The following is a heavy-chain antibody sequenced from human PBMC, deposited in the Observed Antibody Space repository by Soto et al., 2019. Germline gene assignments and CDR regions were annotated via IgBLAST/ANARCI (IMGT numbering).Heavy chain of an antibody. J-gene: IGHJ6*02. CDR3: ARSGEGQLVRGTYYYCYYGMDV. CDR1: GYSFTSYW. Sequence: PGESLKISCKGSGYSFTSYWIGWVRQMPGKGLEWMGIIYPGDSDTRYSPSFQGQVTISADKSISTAYLQWSSLKASDTAMYYCARSGEGQLVRGTYYYCYYGMDVWGQGTKVTVS. D-gene: IGHD6-6*01. V-gene: IGHV5-51*01. CDR2: IYPGDSDT.